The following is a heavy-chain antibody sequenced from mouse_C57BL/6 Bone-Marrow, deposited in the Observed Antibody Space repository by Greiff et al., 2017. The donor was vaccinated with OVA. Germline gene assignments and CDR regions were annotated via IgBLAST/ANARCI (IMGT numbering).Heavy chain of an antibody. D-gene: IGHD1-1*01. Sequence: EVHLVESGGGLVQPKGSLKLSCAASGFSFNTYAMNWVRQAPGKGLEWVARIRSKSNNYATYYADSVKDRFTISRDDSESMLYLQMNNLKTEDTAMYYCVRHDYYGSSYVGGAMDYWGQGTSVTVSS. CDR2: IRSKSNNYAT. CDR1: GFSFNTYA. CDR3: VRHDYYGSSYVGGAMDY. J-gene: IGHJ4*01. V-gene: IGHV10-1*01.